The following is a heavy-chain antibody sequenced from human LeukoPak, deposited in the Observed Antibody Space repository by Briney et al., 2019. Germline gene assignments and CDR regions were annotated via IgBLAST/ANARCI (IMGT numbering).Heavy chain of an antibody. V-gene: IGHV4-39*01. D-gene: IGHD6-13*01. CDR1: GASVITTSYY. CDR3: ARLGGMAAGGKAYNSMDA. J-gene: IGHJ6*03. CDR2: IHHSGST. Sequence: SETLSLTCTVSGASVITTSYYWGWIRQSPGKGLEWIGTIHHSGSTYYTPSHRSRVTISVDTSKNQFSLNLRSVSDTDTAVYYCARLGGMAAGGKAYNSMDAWGKGTTVTVSS.